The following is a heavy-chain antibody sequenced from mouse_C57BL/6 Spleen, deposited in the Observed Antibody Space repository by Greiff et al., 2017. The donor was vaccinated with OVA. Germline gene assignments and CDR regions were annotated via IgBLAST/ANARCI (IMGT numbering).Heavy chain of an antibody. CDR3: AIWDYDYDYFDY. V-gene: IGHV1-74*01. CDR1: GYTFTSYW. J-gene: IGHJ2*01. D-gene: IGHD2-4*01. Sequence: QVQLKQPGAELVKPGASVKVSCKASGYTFTSYWMHWVKQRPGQGLEWIGRIHPSDSDTNYNQKFKGKATLTVDKSSSTAYMQLSSLTSEDSAVYYCAIWDYDYDYFDYWGQGTTLTVSS. CDR2: IHPSDSDT.